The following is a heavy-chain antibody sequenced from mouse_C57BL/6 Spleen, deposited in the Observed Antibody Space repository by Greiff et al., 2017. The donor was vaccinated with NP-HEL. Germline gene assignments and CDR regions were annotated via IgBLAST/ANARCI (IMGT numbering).Heavy chain of an antibody. Sequence: QVQLQQPGAELVKPGASVKMSCKASGYTFTSYWITWVKQRPGQGLEWIGDIYPGSGSTNYNEKFKSKATLTVDTSSSTAYMQLSSLTSEDSAVYYGARFYYGSSPYAMDYWGQGTSVTVAS. V-gene: IGHV1-55*01. CDR2: IYPGSGST. D-gene: IGHD1-1*01. CDR3: ARFYYGSSPYAMDY. J-gene: IGHJ4*01. CDR1: GYTFTSYW.